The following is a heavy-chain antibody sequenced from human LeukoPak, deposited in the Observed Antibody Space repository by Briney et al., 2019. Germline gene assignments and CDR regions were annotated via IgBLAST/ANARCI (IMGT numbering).Heavy chain of an antibody. J-gene: IGHJ4*02. D-gene: IGHD5-24*01. CDR1: GYTSTSYY. CDR2: INPSGGST. V-gene: IGHV1-46*01. CDR3: ARDRPGYTFDY. Sequence: GSVKVSCKASGYTSTSYYMHWVRQAPGQGLEWMGIINPSGGSTSYAQKFQGRVTMTRDTSTSTVYMELSSLRSEDTAVYYCARDRPGYTFDYWGQGTLVTVPS.